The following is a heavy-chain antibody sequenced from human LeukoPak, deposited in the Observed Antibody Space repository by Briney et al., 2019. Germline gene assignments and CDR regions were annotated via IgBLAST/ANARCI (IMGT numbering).Heavy chain of an antibody. CDR1: GGTFSSYA. Sequence: ASVKVSCKASGGTFSSYAISWVRQAPGQGLEWMGRIIPILGIANYAQKFQGRVTITADKSTSTAYMELSSLRSEDTAVYYCARASSSSGFDYWGQGTLVTVSS. CDR3: ARASSSSGFDY. J-gene: IGHJ4*02. D-gene: IGHD6-6*01. CDR2: IIPILGIA. V-gene: IGHV1-69*04.